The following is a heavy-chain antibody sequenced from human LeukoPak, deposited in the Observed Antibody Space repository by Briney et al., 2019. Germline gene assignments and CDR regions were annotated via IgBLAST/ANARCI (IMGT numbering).Heavy chain of an antibody. J-gene: IGHJ4*02. CDR3: TRDYRIEGATQFDY. CDR1: GFTFGDYA. D-gene: IGHD1-26*01. Sequence: GGSLRLSCTTSGFTFGDYAMSWVRQAPGKGLEWLGFIRSKAYGGTTEYAASVKGRFTISRDDSKSIAYLQMNSLKTEDTAVYYCTRDYRIEGATQFDYWGQGTLVTVSS. CDR2: IRSKAYGGTT. V-gene: IGHV3-49*04.